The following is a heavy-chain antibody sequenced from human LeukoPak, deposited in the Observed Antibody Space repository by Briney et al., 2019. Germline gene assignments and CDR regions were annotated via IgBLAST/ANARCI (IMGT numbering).Heavy chain of an antibody. Sequence: PGRSLRLSCAASGFTFSSYGMHWVRQAPGKGLEWVAVISYDGSNKYYAGSVKGRFTISRDNSKNTLYLQMNSLRAEDTAVYYCAKVGPSGYSSYFDYWGQGTLVTVSS. J-gene: IGHJ4*02. CDR3: AKVGPSGYSSYFDY. V-gene: IGHV3-30*18. D-gene: IGHD3-3*01. CDR2: ISYDGSNK. CDR1: GFTFSSYG.